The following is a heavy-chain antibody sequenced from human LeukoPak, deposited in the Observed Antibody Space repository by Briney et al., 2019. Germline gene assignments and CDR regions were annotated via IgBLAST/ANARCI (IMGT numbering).Heavy chain of an antibody. J-gene: IGHJ4*02. CDR2: ISAYNGNT. Sequence: ASVKVSCKASGYTFTSYGISWVRQAPGQGLEWMGWISAYNGNTNYAQKLQGRVTMTTDTSTSTAYMELGSLRSDDTAVYYCARDLRITVSVAEKMNSGYWGQGTLVTVSS. CDR1: GYTFTSYG. D-gene: IGHD6-19*01. V-gene: IGHV1-18*01. CDR3: ARDLRITVSVAEKMNSGY.